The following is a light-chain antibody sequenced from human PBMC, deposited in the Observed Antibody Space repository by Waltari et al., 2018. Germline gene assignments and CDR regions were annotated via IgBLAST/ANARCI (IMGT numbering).Light chain of an antibody. Sequence: SYVLTQPPSVSVAPGKTARITCGGNNIGSRSVHWYQQKPGQAPVLVIYDDSDRPSGISERFSGSNSWNTATLTISRVEAGDEADYSCQVWDSSSDQGMFGGGTKLTVL. CDR1: NIGSRS. CDR3: QVWDSSSDQGM. V-gene: IGLV3-21*04. CDR2: DDS. J-gene: IGLJ3*02.